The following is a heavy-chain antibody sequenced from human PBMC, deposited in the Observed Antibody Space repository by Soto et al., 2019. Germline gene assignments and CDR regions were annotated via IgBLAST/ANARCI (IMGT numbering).Heavy chain of an antibody. Sequence: PGGSLRLSCAASGFTFGDYWMHWVRQPPGKGPEWVSRMTGDGRTTQYADSVKGRLTASRDNAKSTLYLQMNSLRAEDTAVYYCATAEVDYRRPGTLVTVSS. CDR2: MTGDGRTT. V-gene: IGHV3-74*03. J-gene: IGHJ4*02. CDR1: GFTFGDYW. CDR3: ATAEVDY.